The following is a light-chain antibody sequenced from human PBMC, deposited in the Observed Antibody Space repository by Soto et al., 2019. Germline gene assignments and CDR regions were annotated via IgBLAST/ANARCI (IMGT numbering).Light chain of an antibody. CDR3: SSYVGNNMGV. CDR1: SSDVGAYNS. Sequence: QSVLTQPPSASGSPGQSVTISCTGTSSDVGAYNSVSWYQQHPGKAPQLMIYEVSKRPSGVPDRFSGSKSGNTASLTVSGLQTEDEADYYCSSYVGNNMGVFGRGTKLTVL. V-gene: IGLV2-8*01. J-gene: IGLJ1*01. CDR2: EVS.